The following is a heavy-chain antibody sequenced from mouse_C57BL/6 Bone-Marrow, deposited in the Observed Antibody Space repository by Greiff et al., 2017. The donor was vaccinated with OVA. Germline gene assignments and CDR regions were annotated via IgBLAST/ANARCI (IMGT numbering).Heavy chain of an antibody. CDR3: ALFITTRDY. J-gene: IGHJ2*01. D-gene: IGHD1-1*01. Sequence: VQLQQPGAELVRPGSSVKLSCKASGYTFTSYWMHWVKQRPIQGLEWIGNIDPSDSETHYNQKFKDKATLTVDKSSSTAYMQLSSLTSEDAAVYYCALFITTRDYWCQGTTLTVSS. CDR1: GYTFTSYW. V-gene: IGHV1-52*01. CDR2: IDPSDSET.